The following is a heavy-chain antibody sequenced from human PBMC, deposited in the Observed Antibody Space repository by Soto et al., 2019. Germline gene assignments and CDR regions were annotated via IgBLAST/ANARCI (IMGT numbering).Heavy chain of an antibody. CDR2: ISGSGGST. Sequence: PGGSLRLSCAASGFTFSSYAMSWVRQAPGKGLEWVSAISGSGGSTYYADSVKGRFTISRDNSKNTLYLQMNSLRAEDTAVYYCAKANYYDSSGYSLDYWGQGTMVTVYS. D-gene: IGHD3-22*01. J-gene: IGHJ4*02. CDR1: GFTFSSYA. V-gene: IGHV3-23*01. CDR3: AKANYYDSSGYSLDY.